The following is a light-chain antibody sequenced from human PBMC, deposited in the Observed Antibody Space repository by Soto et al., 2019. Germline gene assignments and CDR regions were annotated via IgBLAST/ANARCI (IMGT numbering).Light chain of an antibody. V-gene: IGLV1-51*01. CDR2: DDN. CDR1: RSNVGNHY. CDR3: GACDDGLSAYV. J-gene: IGLJ1*01. Sequence: QSVLTQPPSVSAAQGQKVTISCAGSRSNVGNHYVSWYQQLPGTAPKLLIYDDNKRPSGIPDRFSGSKSATSATLGITGLQTGDEADYYCGACDDGLSAYVFGPGTKLTVL.